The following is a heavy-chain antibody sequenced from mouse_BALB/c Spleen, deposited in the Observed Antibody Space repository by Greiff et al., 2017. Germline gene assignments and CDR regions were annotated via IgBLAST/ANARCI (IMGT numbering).Heavy chain of an antibody. J-gene: IGHJ3*01. D-gene: IGHD2-4*01. V-gene: IGHV5-17*02. CDR3: ARAITTVLFAY. Sequence: EVKVVESGGGLVQPGGSRKLSCAASGFTFSSFGMHWVRQAPEKGLEWVAYISSGSSTIYYADTVKGRFTISRDNPKNTLFLQMTSLRSEDTAMYYCARAITTVLFAYWGQGTLVTVSA. CDR2: ISSGSSTI. CDR1: GFTFSSFG.